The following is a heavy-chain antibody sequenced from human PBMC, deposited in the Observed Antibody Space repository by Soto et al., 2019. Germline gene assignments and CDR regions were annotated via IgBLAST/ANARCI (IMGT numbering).Heavy chain of an antibody. D-gene: IGHD4-17*01. J-gene: IGHJ5*02. CDR2: INAGNGNT. CDR3: ARVAPSGGAVPRFDP. Sequence: QVQLVQSGAEVKEPGASVRLSCKAFGYTFTAYNIHWVRQAPGQGLEWMGWINAGNGNTGSSRKFQGRVIITRDTSATTAYLEVDSLKSEDTAIYYCARVAPSGGAVPRFDPWGQGTLLTVSS. CDR1: GYTFTAYN. V-gene: IGHV1-3*01.